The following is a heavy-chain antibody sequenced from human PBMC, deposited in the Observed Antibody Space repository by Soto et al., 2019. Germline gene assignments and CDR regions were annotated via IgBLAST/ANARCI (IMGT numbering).Heavy chain of an antibody. J-gene: IGHJ4*02. CDR2: MNPKSGNT. V-gene: IGHV1-8*01. Sequence: QVQLVQSGAEVKKPGASVKVSCKASGYTLTNYEINWVRQATGQGLEWMGWMNPKSGNTGYAQKFQGRVTMTRNTSISTAYMELSSLRSEDTAVYYCAGVTVGFDYWGQGTLVTVSS. CDR1: GYTLTNYE. CDR3: AGVTVGFDY. D-gene: IGHD2-21*02.